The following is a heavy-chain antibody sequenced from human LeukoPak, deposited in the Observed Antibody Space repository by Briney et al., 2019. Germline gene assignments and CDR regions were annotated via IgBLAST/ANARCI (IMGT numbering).Heavy chain of an antibody. Sequence: GGSLRLSCAASGFTFSSHAMSWVRQAPGEGLEWVSAVSGSGDNTYYADSVKGRITISRDNSKNTLYLHMSSLRAEDTAVYYCACTAYYYYYLDVWGKGTTVTVSS. CDR1: GFTFSSHA. CDR3: ACTAYYYYYLDV. D-gene: IGHD5-18*01. V-gene: IGHV3-23*01. CDR2: VSGSGDNT. J-gene: IGHJ6*03.